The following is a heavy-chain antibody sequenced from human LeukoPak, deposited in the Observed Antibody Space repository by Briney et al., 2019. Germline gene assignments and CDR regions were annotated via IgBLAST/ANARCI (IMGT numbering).Heavy chain of an antibody. CDR3: ARSGIAARRPWGY. D-gene: IGHD6-6*01. Sequence: PGGSLRHSCAASGFTFSSYWMSWVRQAAGKGREGVANIKQEGSEKYYVDSVKGRFTISRDNAKNSLYLQMNSLRAEDTAVYYCARSGIAARRPWGYWGQGTLVTVSS. CDR1: GFTFSSYW. CDR2: IKQEGSEK. V-gene: IGHV3-7*01. J-gene: IGHJ4*02.